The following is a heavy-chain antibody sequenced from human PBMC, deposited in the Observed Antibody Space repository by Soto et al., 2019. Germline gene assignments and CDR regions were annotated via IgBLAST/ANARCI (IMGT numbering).Heavy chain of an antibody. CDR2: MNPNSGNT. CDR1: GYTFTSYD. Sequence: ASVKVSCKASGYTFTSYDINWVRQATGQGLEWMGWMNPNSGNTGYAQKFQGRVTMTRNTSISTAYMELSSLRSEDTAVYYCARGGSWDGYDLYWGQGTLVTVSS. D-gene: IGHD5-12*01. V-gene: IGHV1-8*01. CDR3: ARGGSWDGYDLY. J-gene: IGHJ4*02.